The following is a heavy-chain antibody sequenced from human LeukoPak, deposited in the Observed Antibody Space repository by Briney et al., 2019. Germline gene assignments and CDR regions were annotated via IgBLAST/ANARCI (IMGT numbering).Heavy chain of an antibody. CDR3: ARDGPQGSGLTQYFDL. V-gene: IGHV3-30*03. D-gene: IGHD6-19*01. CDR2: ISYDGSNK. CDR1: GFTFSSYS. Sequence: PGGSLRLSCAASGFTFSSYSMNWVRQAPGKGLEWVAVISYDGSNKYYADSVKGRFTISRDNSKNTLYLQMNSLRAEDTAVYYCARDGPQGSGLTQYFDLWGRGTLVTVSS. J-gene: IGHJ2*01.